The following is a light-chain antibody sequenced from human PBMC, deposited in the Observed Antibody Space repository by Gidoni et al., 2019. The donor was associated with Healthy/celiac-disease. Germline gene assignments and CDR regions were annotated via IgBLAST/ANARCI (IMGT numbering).Light chain of an antibody. CDR1: QSVSSN. CDR3: QHQWT. Sequence: EIVMTQSPATLSVSPGERATLSCRASQSVSSNLAWYQQKPGQAPRLLIYGASTRATGIPARFSGSGSGTEFTLTLSSLQSEDFAVYYCQHQWTFGQGTKVEIK. CDR2: GAS. V-gene: IGKV3-15*01. J-gene: IGKJ1*01.